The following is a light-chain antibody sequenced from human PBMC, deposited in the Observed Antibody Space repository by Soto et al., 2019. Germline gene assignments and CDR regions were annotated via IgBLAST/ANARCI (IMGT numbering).Light chain of an antibody. J-gene: IGKJ4*01. CDR3: QQYSNWPLLS. Sequence: EVVLTQSPATLSVSPGAGATLSCRASQSVGSNLAWYQQKPGQTPRVLIYGASTRAIGIPARFSGSGFGTEFTLTISRLQSEDFVVYYCQQYSNWPLLSFGGGTKVELK. CDR1: QSVGSN. CDR2: GAS. V-gene: IGKV3-15*01.